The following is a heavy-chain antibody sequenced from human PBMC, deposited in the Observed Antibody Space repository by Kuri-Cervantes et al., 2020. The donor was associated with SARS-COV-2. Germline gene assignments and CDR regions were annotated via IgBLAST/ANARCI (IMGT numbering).Heavy chain of an antibody. V-gene: IGHV3-15*05. D-gene: IGHD3-22*01. CDR3: AKDRAYDSRGYFRGMDV. CDR1: GLTFSNAW. CDR2: IKSKTDGGTT. J-gene: IGHJ6*02. Sequence: AGSLRLSCAASGLTFSNAWMSWVRQAPGKGLEWVGRIKSKTDGGTTDYAAPVKGRFTISRDDSKNSLYLQMNSLRTEDTALYDCAKDRAYDSRGYFRGMDVWGQGTTVTVSS.